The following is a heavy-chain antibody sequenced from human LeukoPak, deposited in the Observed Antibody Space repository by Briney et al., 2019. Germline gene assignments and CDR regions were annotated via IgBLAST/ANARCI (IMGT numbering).Heavy chain of an antibody. J-gene: IGHJ6*02. CDR2: IYDSGST. D-gene: IGHD1-26*01. V-gene: IGHV4-39*02. CDR3: ARDQRTVGYYGMDV. Sequence: SETLSLTCTVSGGSIRSSYYYWGWIRQPPGKGLEWIGSIYDSGSTYYNPSLKSRVTISVDTSKNQFSLKLNSVTAADTAVYYCARDQRTVGYYGMDVWGRGTTVTVSS. CDR1: GGSIRSSYYY.